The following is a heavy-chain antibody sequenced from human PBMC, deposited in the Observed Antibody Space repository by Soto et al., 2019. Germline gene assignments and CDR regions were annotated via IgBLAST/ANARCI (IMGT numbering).Heavy chain of an antibody. CDR1: SYTFTSYG. Sequence: QVHLVQSGAEVKKPGASVKVSCKCSSYTFTSYGITWVRQAPGQGLEWMGWISAHNGNTDYAQKLQGRVTVTRDTSTSTAYMELRSLRSDDTAVYYCARGRYGDYWGQGALVTVSS. V-gene: IGHV1-18*01. CDR2: ISAHNGNT. J-gene: IGHJ4*02. D-gene: IGHD1-1*01. CDR3: ARGRYGDY.